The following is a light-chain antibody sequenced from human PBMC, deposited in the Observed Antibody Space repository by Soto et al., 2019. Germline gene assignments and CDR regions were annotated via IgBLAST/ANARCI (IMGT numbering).Light chain of an antibody. CDR2: ASS. CDR1: QGISSN. CDR3: QQFNSYPNT. Sequence: DIQLTQSPSFLSASVGDRVTITCRASQGISSNLAWYQQKPGKAPKILIYASSTLQGGVPSWFSGSGSGTESTLTIGSLQPADFEAYYCQQFNSYPNTFGQGTRLEIK. J-gene: IGKJ5*01. V-gene: IGKV1-9*01.